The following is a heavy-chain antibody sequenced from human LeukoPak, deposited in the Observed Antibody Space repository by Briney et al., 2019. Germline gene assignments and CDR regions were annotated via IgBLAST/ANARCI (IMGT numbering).Heavy chain of an antibody. CDR2: IYYSGST. CDR3: ARHARKWEPWDYFDY. CDR1: GGSISSNNYY. Sequence: PSETLSLTCTVSGGSISSNNYYWGWIRQPPGKGLEWIGSIYYSGSTYYSPSLKSRVTISVDTSTNQLSVKLGSVTAADTAVYYCARHARKWEPWDYFDYWGQGTLVTVSS. J-gene: IGHJ4*02. V-gene: IGHV4-39*01. D-gene: IGHD1-26*01.